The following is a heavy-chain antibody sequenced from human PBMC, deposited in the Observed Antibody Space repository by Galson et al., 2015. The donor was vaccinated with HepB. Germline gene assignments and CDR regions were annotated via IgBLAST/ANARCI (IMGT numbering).Heavy chain of an antibody. CDR1: GFTFSDFY. CDR2: ISTGGSTV. J-gene: IGHJ4*02. V-gene: IGHV3-11*01. Sequence: SLRLSCAASGFTFSDFYTSWIRQTPDKGLECVSYISTGGSTVYSADSVKGRFTISRDNARSALFLQMDNLRAEDTAVYYCARAGPPGIPVPAAILDYWGQGALVTVSS. D-gene: IGHD2-2*01. CDR3: ARAGPPGIPVPAAILDY.